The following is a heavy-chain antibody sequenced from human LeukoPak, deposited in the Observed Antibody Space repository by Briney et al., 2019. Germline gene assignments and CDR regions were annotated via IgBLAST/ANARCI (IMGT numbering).Heavy chain of an antibody. CDR3: ARGDLLTGYPLDYHYGMGV. V-gene: IGHV4-39*07. CDR2: IYYSGST. Sequence: SETLSLTCTVSGGSISSSSYYWGWIRQPPGKGLEWIGSIYYSGSTNYNPSLKSRVTISVDTSRNQFSLKVSSVTAADTAVYYCARGDLLTGYPLDYHYGMGVWGQGITVTVSS. D-gene: IGHD3-9*01. J-gene: IGHJ6*02. CDR1: GGSISSSSYY.